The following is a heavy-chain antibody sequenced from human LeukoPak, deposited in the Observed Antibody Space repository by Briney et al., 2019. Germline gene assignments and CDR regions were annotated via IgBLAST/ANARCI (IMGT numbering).Heavy chain of an antibody. D-gene: IGHD5-18*01. CDR3: ARAGYSYGLHFDY. V-gene: IGHV4-59*01. Sequence: SETLSLTCTVSGGSISSYYWSWIRQPPGKGLEWIGYIYYSGSTNYNPSLKSRVTISVDTSKNQFSLKLSSVTAADTAEYYCARAGYSYGLHFDYWGQGTLVTVSS. CDR1: GGSISSYY. CDR2: IYYSGST. J-gene: IGHJ4*02.